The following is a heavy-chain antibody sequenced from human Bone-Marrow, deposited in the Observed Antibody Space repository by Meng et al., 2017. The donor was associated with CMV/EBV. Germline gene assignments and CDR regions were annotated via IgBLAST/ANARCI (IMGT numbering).Heavy chain of an antibody. J-gene: IGHJ4*03. CDR2: ISSSSSTI. V-gene: IGHV3-48*04. Sequence: GESLKISCAASGFTFSSNSMNWVRQAPGKGLEWVSYISSSSSTIYYADSVKGRFTISRDNAKNSLYLQMNSLRAEDTAVYYCAREFVNYGGNSFDYWGQGTTVTVSS. CDR3: AREFVNYGGNSFDY. D-gene: IGHD4-23*01. CDR1: GFTFSSNS.